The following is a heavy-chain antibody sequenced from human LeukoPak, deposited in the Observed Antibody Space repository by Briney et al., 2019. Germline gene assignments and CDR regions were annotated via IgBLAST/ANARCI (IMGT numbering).Heavy chain of an antibody. CDR3: AKRKDSTLSSDYFDY. Sequence: GGSLRLSCAASGITFSSYAMSWVRQAPGKGLEWVSAISGSGGSTYYADSVKGRFTISRDNSKNTLYLQMNSLRAEDTAVYYCAKRKDSTLSSDYFDYWGQGTLVTVSS. CDR1: GITFSSYA. D-gene: IGHD6-13*01. V-gene: IGHV3-23*01. J-gene: IGHJ4*02. CDR2: ISGSGGST.